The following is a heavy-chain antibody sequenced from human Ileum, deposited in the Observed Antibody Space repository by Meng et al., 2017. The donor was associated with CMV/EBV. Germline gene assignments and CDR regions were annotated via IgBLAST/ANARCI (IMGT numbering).Heavy chain of an antibody. CDR3: AREFTTNYNYFDP. J-gene: IGHJ5*02. Sequence: VSGGSVSSNSSYWTWIRQPPGKGLEWIGYIYYSGSSRYNPSLKSRVTVSVDTSKNQFSLRLSSVTAADTAVYYCAREFTTNYNYFDPWGQGTLVTVSS. D-gene: IGHD3-22*01. CDR2: IYYSGSS. CDR1: GGSVSSNSSY. V-gene: IGHV4-61*01.